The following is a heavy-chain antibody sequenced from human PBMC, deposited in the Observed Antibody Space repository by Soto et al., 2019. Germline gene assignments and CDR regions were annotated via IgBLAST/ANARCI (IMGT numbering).Heavy chain of an antibody. CDR2: IYCSGST. J-gene: IGHJ6*01. CDR3: ARGPYFDWLLSLPNHGYYGIGV. D-gene: IGHD3-9*01. Sequence: SETLSLTCTVSGGSISSGDYYWSWIRQPPGKGLEWIGYIYCSGSTYYNPSLKSRVTISVDTSKHQLSLKLISATAAYPAVYYLARGPYFDWLLSLPNHGYYGIGVWERGTRVTVAS. V-gene: IGHV4-30-4*01. CDR1: GGSISSGDYY.